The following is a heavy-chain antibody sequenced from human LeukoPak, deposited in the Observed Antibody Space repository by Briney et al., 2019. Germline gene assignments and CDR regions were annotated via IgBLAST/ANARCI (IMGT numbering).Heavy chain of an antibody. CDR3: ARYNGAAAGDYCCYMDD. V-gene: IGHV4-4*07. CDR2: IYTSGST. J-gene: IGHJ6*03. Sequence: SETLTLPCTVSGGLISSYYGRGIRQPAGKGLEWIGRIYTSGSTNYNPSLKSRVTMSVDPSKNQFSLKLSSETAADTAVYYCARYNGAAAGDYCCYMDDWGKGTTVTVSS. CDR1: GGLISSYY. D-gene: IGHD6-13*01.